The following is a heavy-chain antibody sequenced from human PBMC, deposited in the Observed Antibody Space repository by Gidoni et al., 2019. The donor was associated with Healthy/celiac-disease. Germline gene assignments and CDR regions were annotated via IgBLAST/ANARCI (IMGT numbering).Heavy chain of an antibody. CDR2: INPNSGGT. D-gene: IGHD6-19*01. CDR1: GYTVTGHY. J-gene: IGHJ6*02. V-gene: IGHV1-2*02. Sequence: QVQLVQSGAEVKKPGASVKVSCKDSGYTVTGHYMHWVRPAPGQGLEWMGWINPNSGGTNYAQKFQGRVTMTRDTSISTAYMELSRLRSDDTAVYYCARDREGAYSSGWYTHYYYYYGMDVWGQGTTVTVSS. CDR3: ARDREGAYSSGWYTHYYYYYGMDV.